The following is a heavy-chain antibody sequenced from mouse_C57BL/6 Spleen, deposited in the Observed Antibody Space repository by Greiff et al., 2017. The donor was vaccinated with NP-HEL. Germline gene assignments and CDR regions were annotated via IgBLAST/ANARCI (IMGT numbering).Heavy chain of an antibody. CDR2: IDPSDSYT. J-gene: IGHJ4*01. V-gene: IGHV1-50*01. D-gene: IGHD1-1*01. CDR1: GYTFTSYW. Sequence: QVQLQQPGAELVKPGASVKLSCKASGYTFTSYWMQWVKQRPGQGLEWIGEIDPSDSYTNYNQKFKGKATLTVDTSSSTAYMQLSSLTSEDSAVYYCARPKDTGIDYWGQGTSVTVSS. CDR3: ARPKDTGIDY.